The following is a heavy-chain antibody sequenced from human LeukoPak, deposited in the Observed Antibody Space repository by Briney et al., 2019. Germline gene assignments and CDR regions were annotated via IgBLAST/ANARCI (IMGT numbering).Heavy chain of an antibody. CDR2: ISAYNGNT. CDR1: GYTFTSYG. CDR3: ARDLDRFSLRLGTY. J-gene: IGHJ4*02. Sequence: ASVKVSCKASGYTFTSYGISWVRQAPGPGLEWMGWISAYNGNTNYAQKLQGRVTMTTDTSTSTAYMELRSLRSDDTAVYYCARDLDRFSLRLGTYWGQGTLVTVSS. V-gene: IGHV1-18*01. D-gene: IGHD3-16*01.